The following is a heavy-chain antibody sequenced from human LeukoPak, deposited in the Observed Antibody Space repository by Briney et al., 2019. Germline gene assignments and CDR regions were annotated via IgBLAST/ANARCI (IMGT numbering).Heavy chain of an antibody. J-gene: IGHJ4*02. Sequence: PSETLSLTCTVSGGSISSGGYYWSWIRQHPGKRLEWIGYIYYSGSTYYNPSLKSRVTISVDTSKNQFSLKLSSVTAADTVAYYCARGLGGLRVGELKNFDYWGQGTLVTVSS. CDR2: IYYSGST. CDR1: GGSISSGGYY. D-gene: IGHD3-16*01. CDR3: ARGLGGLRVGELKNFDY. V-gene: IGHV4-31*03.